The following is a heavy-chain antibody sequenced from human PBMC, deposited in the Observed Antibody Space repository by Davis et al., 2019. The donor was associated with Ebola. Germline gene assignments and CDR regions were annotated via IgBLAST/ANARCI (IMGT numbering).Heavy chain of an antibody. V-gene: IGHV3-13*01. J-gene: IGHJ4*02. CDR1: GFTLRSHD. CDR3: ARGGGLMNFDY. CDR2: IGTAGDT. D-gene: IGHD3-10*01. Sequence: GESLKISCAASGFTLRSHDMHWVRQRSGKGLEWVSFIGTAGDTSYPDSVKGRFTISRENARNSLYLQMNSLRDTDTAVYYCARGGGLMNFDYWGQGTLVIVSS.